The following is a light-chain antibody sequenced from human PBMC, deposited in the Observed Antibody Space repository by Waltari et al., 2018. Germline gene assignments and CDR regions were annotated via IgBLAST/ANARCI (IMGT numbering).Light chain of an antibody. J-gene: IGLJ2*01. CDR1: DIGERR. Sequence: SYMLTQPPSVSVAPGQTDRITCGFDDIGERRVHWCQQRPGPAPVSVIYHDTDRPSGIPDRFSGSHSGDTATLIISRVEAGDEADYYCQVWDSSRHHVIFGGGTRLTVL. CDR2: HDT. CDR3: QVWDSSRHHVI. V-gene: IGLV3-21*04.